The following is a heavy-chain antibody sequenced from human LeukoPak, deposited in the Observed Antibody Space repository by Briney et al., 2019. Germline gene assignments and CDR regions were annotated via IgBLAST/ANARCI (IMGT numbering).Heavy chain of an antibody. J-gene: IGHJ4*02. D-gene: IGHD3-22*01. CDR1: GFTFSSYG. CDR3: AKDFSAHIYYGSSGYYYFDY. V-gene: IGHV3-30*02. Sequence: PGGSLRLSCAASGFTFSSYGMHWVRQAPGKGLEWVAFIRYDGSNKYYADSVKGRFTISRDNSKNTLYLQMNSLRAEDTAVYYCAKDFSAHIYYGSSGYYYFDYWGQGTLVTVSS. CDR2: IRYDGSNK.